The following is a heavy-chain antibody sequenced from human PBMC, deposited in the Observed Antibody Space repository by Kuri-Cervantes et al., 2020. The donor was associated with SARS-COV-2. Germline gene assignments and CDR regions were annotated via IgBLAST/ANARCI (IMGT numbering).Heavy chain of an antibody. CDR1: GFTFSNAW. V-gene: IGHV3-15*01. J-gene: IGHJ6*03. CDR3: AKETTGYYYYMDV. D-gene: IGHD4-17*01. CDR2: IKSKTDGGTT. Sequence: GGSLRVSCAASGFTFSNAWMSWVRQAPGKGLEWVGRIKSKTDGGTTDYAAPVKGRFTISRDDSKNTLYLQMNSLRAEDTAVYYCAKETTGYYYYMDVWGKGTTVTVSS.